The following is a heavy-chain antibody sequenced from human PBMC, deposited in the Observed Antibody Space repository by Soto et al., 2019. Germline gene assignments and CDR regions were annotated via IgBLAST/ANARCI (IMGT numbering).Heavy chain of an antibody. D-gene: IGHD2-15*01. CDR3: ARGGIVAVPAALSSYDDYTNYRFDS. V-gene: IGHV1-69*01. CDR2: IIPMFAAT. Sequence: QVQLAQSGAEVRKPGSSVKVSCRASGGSFSDFAFSWVRQAPGQGLEWMGGIIPMFAATKYAQRFQGRVTITFDASTRTVYLALSSLTSDDSAVYYCARGGIVAVPAALSSYDDYTNYRFDSWGQGTLVSVSS. CDR1: GGSFSDFA. J-gene: IGHJ4*02.